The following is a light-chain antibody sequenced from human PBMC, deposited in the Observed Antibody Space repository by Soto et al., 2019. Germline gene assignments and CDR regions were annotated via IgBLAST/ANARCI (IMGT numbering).Light chain of an antibody. V-gene: IGKV3-20*01. Sequence: EIVLTQSPGTLSLSPGERATLSCRASQSVSSTYLAWYQQKPGQAPRLLIYVASSRATGIPDRFSGSGSGTDFTLTISRLEPEDFAVYYCQHYGSLVLTFGGGTKVEIK. J-gene: IGKJ4*01. CDR3: QHYGSLVLT. CDR2: VAS. CDR1: QSVSSTY.